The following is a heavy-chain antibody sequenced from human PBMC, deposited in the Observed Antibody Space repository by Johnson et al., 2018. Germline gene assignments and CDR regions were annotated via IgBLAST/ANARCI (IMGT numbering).Heavy chain of an antibody. V-gene: IGHV3-30*18. D-gene: IGHD5-24*01. CDR3: TKVQQTPTIRSRDAFDI. CDR1: GFTFSDYA. CDR2: ISFDGVNQ. J-gene: IGHJ3*02. Sequence: QVQLVESGGGVVQPGRSLRLSCAASGFTFSDYAMHWVRLAPGKGLEWVAVISFDGVNQYYADSVKGRFHISRDNSKNTLFLQMTSLRAEDMAVYYCTKVQQTPTIRSRDAFDIWGQGTMVTVSS.